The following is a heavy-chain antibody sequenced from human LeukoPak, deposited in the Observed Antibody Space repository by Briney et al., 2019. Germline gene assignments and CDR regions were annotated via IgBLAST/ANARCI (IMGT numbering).Heavy chain of an antibody. Sequence: SETLSLTCTVSGYSISSGYYWGWIRQPPGKGLEWIGSISHNERTHYYPSLKSRVTISLDTSKNQFSLRLSSVTAADTAVYYCAREVGGTRAIDYWGQGTLVSVSS. CDR2: ISHNERT. V-gene: IGHV4-38-2*02. D-gene: IGHD1-26*01. CDR3: AREVGGTRAIDY. CDR1: GYSISSGYY. J-gene: IGHJ4*02.